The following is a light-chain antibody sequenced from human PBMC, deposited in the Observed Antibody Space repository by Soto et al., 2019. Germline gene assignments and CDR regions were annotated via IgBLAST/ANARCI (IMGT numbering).Light chain of an antibody. V-gene: IGKV3D-15*01. CDR1: QSVSSN. CDR3: QQYDNWT. Sequence: EIVMTQSPATPSVSPGERVTLSCRASQSVSSNLAWYQQKPGQAPRLLIYATSTRATGIPARFSGSGSGTEFTLSISSLQSEDFAVYYCQQYDNWTFGQGTKVEIK. CDR2: ATS. J-gene: IGKJ1*01.